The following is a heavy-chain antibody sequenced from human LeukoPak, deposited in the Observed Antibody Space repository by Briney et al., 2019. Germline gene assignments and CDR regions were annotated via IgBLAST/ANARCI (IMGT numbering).Heavy chain of an antibody. CDR3: ARANWGGVIAPFYYFDY. CDR1: GFTVSSNY. J-gene: IGHJ4*02. Sequence: PGGSLRLSCAASGFTVSSNYMSWVRQAPGKVLEWVSVIYSGGSTYYADSVKGRFTISRDNSKNTLYLQMNSLRAEDTAVYYCARANWGGVIAPFYYFDYWGQGTLVTVSS. V-gene: IGHV3-66*01. CDR2: IYSGGST. D-gene: IGHD3-16*02.